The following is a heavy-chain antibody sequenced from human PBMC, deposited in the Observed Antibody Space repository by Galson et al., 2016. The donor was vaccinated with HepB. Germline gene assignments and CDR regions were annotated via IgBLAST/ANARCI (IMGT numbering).Heavy chain of an antibody. CDR3: ARVSIIRILTAFDY. CDR2: INYGGST. J-gene: IGHJ4*02. Sequence: SETLSLTCIINGGSLSGYYWNWIRQSPGKGLEWIGEINYGGSTTYNRSLRSRVTMSLDTSKNSFSLKLRSVTAADTGVYYCARVSIIRILTAFDYWGQGSLVTVPS. CDR1: GGSLSGYY. V-gene: IGHV4-34*01.